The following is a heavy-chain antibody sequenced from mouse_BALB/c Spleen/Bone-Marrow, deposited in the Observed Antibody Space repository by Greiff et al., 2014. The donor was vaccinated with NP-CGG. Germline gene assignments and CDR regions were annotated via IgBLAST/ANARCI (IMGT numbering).Heavy chain of an antibody. V-gene: IGHV14-1*02. CDR1: GFNIKDYY. CDR2: IDPENGNT. J-gene: IGHJ2*01. CDR3: TRWVYYGSSYFDY. D-gene: IGHD1-1*01. Sequence: VQLKESGAEFVRPGALVKLSCNASGFNIKDYYMHWVTQRPEQGLEWIGWIDPENGNTIYDPKFPGKASITADTSSNTAYLQLSSPTSEDTAVYYCTRWVYYGSSYFDYWGQGTTLTVSS.